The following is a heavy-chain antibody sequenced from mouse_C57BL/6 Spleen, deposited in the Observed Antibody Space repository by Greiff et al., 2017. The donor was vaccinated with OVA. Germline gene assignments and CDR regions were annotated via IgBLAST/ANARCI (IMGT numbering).Heavy chain of an antibody. CDR3: ARMASSGPAWFAY. CDR1: GYAFTSYW. Sequence: QVQLQQSGAELVKPGASVKISCKASGYAFTSYWMNWVKQRPGKGLEWIGQIYPGDGDTNYNEKFKGKATLTADKSSSTAYMQLSSLTSEDSAVYCCARMASSGPAWFAYWGQGTLVTVSA. J-gene: IGHJ3*01. D-gene: IGHD3-2*02. CDR2: IYPGDGDT. V-gene: IGHV1-80*01.